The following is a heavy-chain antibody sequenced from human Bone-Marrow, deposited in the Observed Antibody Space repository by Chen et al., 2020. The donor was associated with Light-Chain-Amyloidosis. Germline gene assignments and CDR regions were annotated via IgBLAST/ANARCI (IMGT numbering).Heavy chain of an antibody. J-gene: IGHJ4*02. D-gene: IGHD5-12*01. V-gene: IGHV5-51*01. CDR1: GYTFPNYW. CDR3: ARRRDGYNFDY. Sequence: GYTFPNYWIGWVRQMPGKGLEWMGVIYPDDSDARYSPSFEGQVTISADKSITTAYPQWRSLKASDTAMYYCARRRDGYNFDYWGQGTLVTVSS. CDR2: IYPDDSDA.